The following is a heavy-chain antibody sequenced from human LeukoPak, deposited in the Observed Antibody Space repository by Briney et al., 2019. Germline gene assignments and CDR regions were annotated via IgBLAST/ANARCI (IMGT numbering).Heavy chain of an antibody. Sequence: GGSLRLSCAASGFTFSSYGMHWVRQAPGKGLEWVAVISYDGSNKYYADSVKGRFTISRDNSKNTLYLQMNSLRAEDTAVYYCAKDLSRYCSGGSCYPFDYWGQGTLVTVSS. D-gene: IGHD2-15*01. CDR2: ISYDGSNK. CDR3: AKDLSRYCSGGSCYPFDY. CDR1: GFTFSSYG. J-gene: IGHJ4*02. V-gene: IGHV3-30*18.